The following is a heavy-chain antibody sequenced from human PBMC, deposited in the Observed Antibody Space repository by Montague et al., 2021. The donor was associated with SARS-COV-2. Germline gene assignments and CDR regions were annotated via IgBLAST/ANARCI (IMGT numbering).Heavy chain of an antibody. D-gene: IGHD3-10*01. Sequence: PALVKPTPTLTLTCTFSGFSLRSDAAGVAWIRQSPGQALEWLAVIYWNGDKRYSPSLQRRLTITKDTSENQVVLTMTNMDPVDTATYYCAHRGMIRGLIFDYWGQGTLVTVSS. CDR3: AHRGMIRGLIFDY. J-gene: IGHJ4*02. V-gene: IGHV2-5*01. CDR2: IYWNGDK. CDR1: GFSLRSDAAG.